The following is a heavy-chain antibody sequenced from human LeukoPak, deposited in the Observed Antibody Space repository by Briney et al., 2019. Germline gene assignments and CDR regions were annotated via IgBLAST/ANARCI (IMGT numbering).Heavy chain of an antibody. J-gene: IGHJ4*02. D-gene: IGHD3-16*01. CDR1: GGSFSNYY. CDR2: INHSGSV. V-gene: IGHV4-34*01. CDR3: AMVVWGSYFDY. Sequence: PSETLSLTCTVHGGSFSNYYWGWVRQPPGKGREWIAEINHSGSVNYNPSLKRRVTISEDTSKSQSSLKLTSVTAADTAMYYCAMVVWGSYFDYWGQGTLVTVSS.